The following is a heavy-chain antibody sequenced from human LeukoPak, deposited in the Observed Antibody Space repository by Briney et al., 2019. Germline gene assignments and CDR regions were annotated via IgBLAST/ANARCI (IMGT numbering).Heavy chain of an antibody. V-gene: IGHV6-1*01. D-gene: IGHD3-3*01. CDR2: TYYRSKWYN. J-gene: IGHJ3*01. CDR3: ARGSLPILGWLKT. Sequence: SQTLSLTCAISGDSVSNNYAAWNWIRQSPSRGLEWLGRTYYRSKWYNDYAVSVKSRITINPDTSKNQFSLQLNSVTPEDTAVYYCARGSLPILGWLKTWGQGTMVTVSS. CDR1: GDSVSNNYAA.